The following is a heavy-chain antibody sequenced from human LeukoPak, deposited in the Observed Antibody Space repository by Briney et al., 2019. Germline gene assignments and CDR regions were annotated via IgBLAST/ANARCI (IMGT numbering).Heavy chain of an antibody. J-gene: IGHJ1*01. Sequence: SETLSLTCTVSGYSISSGYYWGWIRQPPGTGLEWIGSIYHSGSTYYNPSLKSRVTISVDTSKNQFSLKLSSVTAADTTVYYCAREGPVRYCSSTSCPEYFQHWGQGTLVTVSS. CDR3: AREGPVRYCSSTSCPEYFQH. D-gene: IGHD2-2*01. CDR2: IYHSGST. V-gene: IGHV4-38-2*02. CDR1: GYSISSGYY.